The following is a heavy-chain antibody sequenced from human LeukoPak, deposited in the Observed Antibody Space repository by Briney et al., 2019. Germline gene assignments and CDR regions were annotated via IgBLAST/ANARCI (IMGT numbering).Heavy chain of an antibody. V-gene: IGHV3-48*01. Sequence: PGGSLRLSCEASEFTFSSYSMNWVRQAPGKGLEWVSYITNSGNSKSYADSVKGRFTISRDNTKSSLYLQMNGLRAEDTAVYYCAKEVLEWLLYEAYNWFDPWGQGTLVTVSS. D-gene: IGHD3-3*01. J-gene: IGHJ5*02. CDR3: AKEVLEWLLYEAYNWFDP. CDR2: ITNSGNSK. CDR1: EFTFSSYS.